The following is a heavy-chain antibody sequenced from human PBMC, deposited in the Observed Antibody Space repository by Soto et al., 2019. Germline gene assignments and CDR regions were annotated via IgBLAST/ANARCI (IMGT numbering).Heavy chain of an antibody. CDR2: ITTTGRNT. V-gene: IGHV3-23*01. CDR1: GFTFISYG. Sequence: EMQLLESGGGLVQPGGSLRLSCAASGFTFISYGMTWVRQAPGKGLEWVPGITTTGRNTYYAESVKGRFTIFRDNSKKVVYLQMNSLRAEDTAVYYCARGAAAAGTDWFDAWGQGTLVIVSS. CDR3: ARGAAAAGTDWFDA. D-gene: IGHD6-13*01. J-gene: IGHJ5*02.